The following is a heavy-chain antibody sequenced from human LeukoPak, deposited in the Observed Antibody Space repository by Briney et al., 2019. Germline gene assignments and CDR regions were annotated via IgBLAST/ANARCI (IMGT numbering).Heavy chain of an antibody. CDR1: GGSFSGYY. Sequence: SETLSLTCAVYGGSFSGYYWSWIRQPPGKGLEWIGEINHSGSTNYNPSLKSRVTISVDTSKNQFSLKLSSVTAADTAVYYCARGLYYDYVWGSYRLDYFDYWGRGTLVTVSS. D-gene: IGHD3-16*02. CDR2: INHSGST. J-gene: IGHJ4*02. V-gene: IGHV4-34*01. CDR3: ARGLYYDYVWGSYRLDYFDY.